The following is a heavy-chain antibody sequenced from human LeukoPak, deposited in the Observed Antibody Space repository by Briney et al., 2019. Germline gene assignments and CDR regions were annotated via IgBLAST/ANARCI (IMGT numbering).Heavy chain of an antibody. CDR1: GFTVSSNY. Sequence: PGGSLRLSCAASGFTVSSNYMSWVRQAPGKGLEWVSVIYSGGTTYYADSVRGRFTISRDNSKNTLYLQMNSPRAEDTAVYYCARGATVTTGGYWGQGTLVTVSS. CDR2: IYSGGTT. CDR3: ARGATVTTGGY. V-gene: IGHV3-53*01. J-gene: IGHJ4*02. D-gene: IGHD4-17*01.